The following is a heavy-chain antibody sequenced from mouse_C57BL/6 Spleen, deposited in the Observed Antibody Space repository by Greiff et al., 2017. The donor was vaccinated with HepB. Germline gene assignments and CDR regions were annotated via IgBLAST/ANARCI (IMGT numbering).Heavy chain of an antibody. CDR3: AKIYYGSSYAMDY. CDR1: GFSFTSYG. CDR2: IWRGGST. V-gene: IGHV2-5*01. D-gene: IGHD1-1*01. J-gene: IGHJ4*01. Sequence: VQLQQSGPGLVQPSQSLSITCTVSGFSFTSYGVHWVRQSPGKGLEWLGVIWRGGSTDYNAAFMSRLSITKDNSKSQVFFKMNSLQADDTAIYYCAKIYYGSSYAMDYWGQGTSVTVSS.